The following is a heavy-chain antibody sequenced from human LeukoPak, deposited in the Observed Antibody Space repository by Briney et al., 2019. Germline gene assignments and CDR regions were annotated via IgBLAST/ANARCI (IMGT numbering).Heavy chain of an antibody. CDR2: ISSSSSTI. D-gene: IGHD3-22*01. J-gene: IGHJ4*02. Sequence: GGSLRLSCAASGFTFSSSWMTWVRQAPGKGLEWVSYISSSSSTIYYADSVKGRFTISRDNAKNSLYLQMNSLRAEDTAVYYCATYYDSSPFDYWGQGTLVTVSS. CDR3: ATYYDSSPFDY. V-gene: IGHV3-48*01. CDR1: GFTFSSSW.